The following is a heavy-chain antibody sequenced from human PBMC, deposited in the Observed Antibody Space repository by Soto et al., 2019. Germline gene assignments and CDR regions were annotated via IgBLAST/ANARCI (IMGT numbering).Heavy chain of an antibody. Sequence: GGSLRLSCAASGVTFSSYWMHWVRQAPGKGLVWVSRINSDGSSTSYADSVKGRFTISRDNAKNTLYLQMNSLRAEDTAVYYCARVEYYDFWSGYYYFDYWGQGTLVTVSS. CDR2: INSDGSST. V-gene: IGHV3-74*01. CDR3: ARVEYYDFWSGYYYFDY. D-gene: IGHD3-3*01. CDR1: GVTFSSYW. J-gene: IGHJ4*02.